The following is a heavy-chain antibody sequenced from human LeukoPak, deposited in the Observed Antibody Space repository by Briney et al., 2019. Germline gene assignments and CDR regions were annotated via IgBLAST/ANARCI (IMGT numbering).Heavy chain of an antibody. CDR3: ARAFNLGWLYDY. Sequence: GSLRLSCAASGFTFSSYWMSWVRQAPGKGLEWVANIKHDGSTKYYVDSVKGRFTISRDNAENSLYLQMNSLRAEDTAVYYGARAFNLGWLYDYWGQGTLVTVSS. J-gene: IGHJ4*02. CDR2: IKHDGSTK. CDR1: GFTFSSYW. D-gene: IGHD3-3*01. V-gene: IGHV3-7*04.